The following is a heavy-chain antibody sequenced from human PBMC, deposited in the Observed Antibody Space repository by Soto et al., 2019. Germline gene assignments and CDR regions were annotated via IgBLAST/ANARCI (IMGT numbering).Heavy chain of an antibody. J-gene: IGHJ6*02. CDR1: GYTFTSYG. CDR3: AREGAYGDRNPRSFTPINYYYYYGMDV. D-gene: IGHD4-17*01. V-gene: IGHV1-18*01. CDR2: ISDYNGNT. Sequence: GASVKVSCKASGYTFTSYGISWVRQAPGQGLEWMGWISDYNGNTNYAQKLQGRVTMTTDTSTSTAYMELRSLRSDDTAVYYCAREGAYGDRNPRSFTPINYYYYYGMDVWGQGTTVTVSS.